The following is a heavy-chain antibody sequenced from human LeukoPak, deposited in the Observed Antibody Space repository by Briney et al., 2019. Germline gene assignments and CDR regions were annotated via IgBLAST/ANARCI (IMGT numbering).Heavy chain of an antibody. CDR2: INRSGST. V-gene: IGHV4-34*01. D-gene: IGHD3-22*01. J-gene: IGHJ4*02. CDR1: GGSFSGYY. Sequence: SETLSLTCAVYGGSFSGYYWSWIRQPPGKGLEWIGEINRSGSTNYNPSLKSRVTISVDTSKNQFSLKLSSVTAADTAVNYCARHDSSGYYFDYWGQGTLVTVSS. CDR3: ARHDSSGYYFDY.